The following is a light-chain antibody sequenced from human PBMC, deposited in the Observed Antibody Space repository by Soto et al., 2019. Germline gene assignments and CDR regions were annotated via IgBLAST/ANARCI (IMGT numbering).Light chain of an antibody. Sequence: EIVLTQSPATLSLSPGERATLSCRASQSVSSYLAWYQQKAGQAPRLLIYDASNRATGIPARFSGSGSGTDFTLTISRLEPEDFAVYYCQQYGSSRTFGQGTRLEIK. CDR1: QSVSSY. CDR3: QQYGSSRT. J-gene: IGKJ5*01. CDR2: DAS. V-gene: IGKV3-20*01.